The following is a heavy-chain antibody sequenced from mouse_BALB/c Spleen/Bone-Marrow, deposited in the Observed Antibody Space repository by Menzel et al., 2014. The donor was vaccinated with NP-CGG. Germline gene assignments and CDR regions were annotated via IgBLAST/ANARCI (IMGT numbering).Heavy chain of an antibody. Sequence: VKLVESGPQLVRPGASVKISCKASGYSFTSYWMHWVKQRPGQGLEWIGMIDPSDSETRLNQKFKDKATLTVDKSSSTAYMQLSSPTSEDSAVYYCASLSDGNPFAYRGQGTLVTVSA. CDR1: GYSFTSYW. V-gene: IGHV1S126*01. CDR3: ASLSDGNPFAY. D-gene: IGHD2-1*01. CDR2: IDPSDSET. J-gene: IGHJ3*01.